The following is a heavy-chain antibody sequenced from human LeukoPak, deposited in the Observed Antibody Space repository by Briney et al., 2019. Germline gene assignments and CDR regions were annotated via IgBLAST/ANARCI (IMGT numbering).Heavy chain of an antibody. CDR3: AREVAIFGVTFDY. CDR2: IYTSGST. Sequence: SETLSLTSTVSSGSISSFYWSWIRQPPGKGLEWIGRIYTSGSTNYNPSLKSRVTMSVDTSKNQFSLKLSSVTAAGTAVYYCAREVAIFGVTFDYWGQGTLVTESS. J-gene: IGHJ4*02. CDR1: SGSISSFY. V-gene: IGHV4-4*07. D-gene: IGHD3-3*01.